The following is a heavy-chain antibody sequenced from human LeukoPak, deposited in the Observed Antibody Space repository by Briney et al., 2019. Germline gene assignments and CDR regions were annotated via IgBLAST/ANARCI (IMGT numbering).Heavy chain of an antibody. V-gene: IGHV1-3*01. Sequence: SAVQVPCKASGCTFTRYAIHLVLQAAAQGLEWMVWINAGNGNTKYSQKFQGRVTITRDTSASTAYMELSSLRSEDTAVYYCARGRGDYGLFDYWGQGTLVTVSS. CDR2: INAGNGNT. J-gene: IGHJ4*02. CDR3: ARGRGDYGLFDY. CDR1: GCTFTRYA. D-gene: IGHD4-17*01.